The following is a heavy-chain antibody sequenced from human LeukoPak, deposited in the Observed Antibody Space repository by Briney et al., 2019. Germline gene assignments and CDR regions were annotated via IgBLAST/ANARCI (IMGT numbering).Heavy chain of an antibody. Sequence: GGSLRLSCAASGFAFSTFAMNWVRQAPGKGLEWVTAISGTDTTTYYADSVKGRFTISRDNSKNTLYLQMNSLRAEDTALYFCAKGHNTRTATLYYWGQGTLVTVSS. J-gene: IGHJ4*02. CDR2: ISGTDTTT. D-gene: IGHD1-1*01. V-gene: IGHV3-23*01. CDR1: GFAFSTFA. CDR3: AKGHNTRTATLYY.